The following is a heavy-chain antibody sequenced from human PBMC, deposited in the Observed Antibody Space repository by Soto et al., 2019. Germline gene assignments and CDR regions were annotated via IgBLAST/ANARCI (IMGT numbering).Heavy chain of an antibody. J-gene: IGHJ6*02. CDR3: ARAWPSVDSYGSGVMDV. CDR1: GGSISSSNW. Sequence: QVQLQESGPGLVKPSGTLSVTCAVSGGSISSSNWWNWVRQPPGKGLEWIGEIYHSGSTNYNPSLRSRVTISVDKSKNQFSLRVKSVTAADTAEYYCARAWPSVDSYGSGVMDVWCQGTTVTVSS. D-gene: IGHD5-18*01. CDR2: IYHSGST. V-gene: IGHV4-4*02.